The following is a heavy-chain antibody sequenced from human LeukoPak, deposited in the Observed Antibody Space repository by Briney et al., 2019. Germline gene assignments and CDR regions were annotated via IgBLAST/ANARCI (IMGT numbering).Heavy chain of an antibody. CDR2: ISYDGNNK. J-gene: IGHJ4*02. CDR1: GFTFSSYA. D-gene: IGHD3-22*01. V-gene: IGHV3-30*04. Sequence: GGSLRLSCAASGFTFSSYAMHWVRQAPGKGLEWVAAISYDGNNKYYADSVKGRFTISRDNSKNTLYLQMNSLRAEDTAVFYCARGPKFAIRMIVVVTKGHFDYWGQGTLVTVSS. CDR3: ARGPKFAIRMIVVVTKGHFDY.